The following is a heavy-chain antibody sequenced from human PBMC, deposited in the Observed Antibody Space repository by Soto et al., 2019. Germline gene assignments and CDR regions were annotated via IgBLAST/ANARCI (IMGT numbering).Heavy chain of an antibody. V-gene: IGHV1-69*12. Sequence: QVQLVQSGAEVKKPGSSVKVSCKASGGTLSSYAINWVRQAPGQGLECLGRIIPIFGPANYAQKFQGRVTITADESTNTVYMELSSLKSDDTAVYYCAGEPMGNFWNGQYSYYGMGVWGHGTKVTVSS. J-gene: IGHJ6*02. D-gene: IGHD3-3*01. CDR1: GGTLSSYA. CDR2: IIPIFGPA. CDR3: AGEPMGNFWNGQYSYYGMGV.